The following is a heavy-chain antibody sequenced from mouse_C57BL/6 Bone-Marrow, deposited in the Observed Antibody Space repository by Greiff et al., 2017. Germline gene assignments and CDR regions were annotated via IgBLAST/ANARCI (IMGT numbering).Heavy chain of an antibody. CDR1: GYTFTSYW. Sequence: VKLMESGAELVKPGASVKLSCKASGYTFTSYWLQWVKQRPGQGLEWIGEIDPSDSYTNYNQKFKGKATLTVDTSSSTAYMQLSSLTSEDSAVYYCASAMDYWGQGTSVTVSS. CDR2: IDPSDSYT. V-gene: IGHV1-50*01. J-gene: IGHJ4*01. CDR3: ASAMDY.